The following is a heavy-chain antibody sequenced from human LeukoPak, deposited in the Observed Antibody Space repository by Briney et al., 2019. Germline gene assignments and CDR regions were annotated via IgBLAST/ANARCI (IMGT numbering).Heavy chain of an antibody. CDR1: GYTFTSYD. J-gene: IGHJ4*02. CDR2: MNPNSGST. CDR3: ARGRSTGYPYYFEY. D-gene: IGHD5-12*01. Sequence: ASVKVSCKASGYTFTSYDISWVRQATGQGLEWMGWMNPNSGSTGYAQKFQGRVTITRNTSISTAYMELSGLRSEDTAVYYCARGRSTGYPYYFEYWGQGTLATVSS. V-gene: IGHV1-8*03.